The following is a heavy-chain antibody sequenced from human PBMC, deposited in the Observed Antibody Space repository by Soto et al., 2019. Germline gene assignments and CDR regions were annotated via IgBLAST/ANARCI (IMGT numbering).Heavy chain of an antibody. CDR2: IFYSGSA. J-gene: IGHJ4*02. D-gene: IGHD3-16*01. V-gene: IGHV4-59*01. CDR3: ARSGHSFGGVI. CDR1: GASMNNYY. Sequence: SETLSLTCAVSGASMNNYYGSWIRQPPGKGLEYIGYIFYSGSADYNPSLRSRVTMSVDTSNNQFSLKLRSVTAADTAVYYCARSGHSFGGVIWGQGILVTVSS.